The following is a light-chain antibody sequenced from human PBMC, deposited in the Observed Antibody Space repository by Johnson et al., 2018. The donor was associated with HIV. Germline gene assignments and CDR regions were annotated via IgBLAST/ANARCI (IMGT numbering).Light chain of an antibody. CDR1: SSNIVNNY. CDR3: GTWDSSLSAGV. CDR2: DNN. J-gene: IGLJ1*01. Sequence: QSVLTQPPSVSAAPGQKVTISCSGSSSNIVNNYVSWYQQLPGTAPKLLIYDNNNRPSGIPDRFSGSKSGTSATLGITGLQTGDEADYYCGTWDSSLSAGVFGTGTKVTVL. V-gene: IGLV1-51*01.